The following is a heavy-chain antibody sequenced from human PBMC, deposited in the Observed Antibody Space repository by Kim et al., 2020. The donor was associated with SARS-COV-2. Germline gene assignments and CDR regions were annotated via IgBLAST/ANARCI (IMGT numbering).Heavy chain of an antibody. D-gene: IGHD3-22*01. Sequence: SVKGRFTISRDNAKNSLYLQMNSLRAEDTALYYCAKENYYDSSGNDAFDIWGQGTMVTVSS. V-gene: IGHV3-9*01. J-gene: IGHJ3*02. CDR3: AKENYYDSSGNDAFDI.